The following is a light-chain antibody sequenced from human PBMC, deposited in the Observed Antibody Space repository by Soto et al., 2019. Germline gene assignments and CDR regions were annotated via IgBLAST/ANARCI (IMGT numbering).Light chain of an antibody. CDR3: QQYGSTFT. CDR1: QSVSSTY. J-gene: IGKJ3*01. V-gene: IGKV3-20*01. Sequence: PGERASLSCRASQSVSSTYLVWYQQKPGQAPRLLIYAASSRATGIPDRFSGSGSGTDFTLTISGLEPEDFAVYYCQQYGSTFTFGPGTKVDIK. CDR2: AAS.